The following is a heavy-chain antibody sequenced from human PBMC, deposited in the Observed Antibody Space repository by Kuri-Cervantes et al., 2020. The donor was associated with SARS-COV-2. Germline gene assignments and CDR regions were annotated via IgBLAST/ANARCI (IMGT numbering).Heavy chain of an antibody. CDR1: GSTFSGHW. Sequence: GESLKISCAASGSTFSGHWIHWVRQATGKGLEWVSAIGTAGDTYYPGSVKGRFTISRENAKNSLYLQMNSLRAGDTAVYYCVRDGDHWNFDYWGQGTLVTVSS. V-gene: IGHV3-13*01. J-gene: IGHJ4*02. CDR2: IGTAGDT. CDR3: VRDGDHWNFDY. D-gene: IGHD1-1*01.